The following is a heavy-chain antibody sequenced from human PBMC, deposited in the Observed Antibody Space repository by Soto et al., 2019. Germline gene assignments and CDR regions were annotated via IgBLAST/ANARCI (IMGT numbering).Heavy chain of an antibody. CDR3: TRETVAGITGLDY. D-gene: IGHD1-20*01. J-gene: IGHJ4*02. CDR2: ISVSDAFI. CDR1: GFNVGAFA. V-gene: IGHV3-23*01. Sequence: EVQLLESGGDLVQPGGSLRLSCAASGFNVGAFAVNWVRQAPGKGLEWVSGISVSDAFIYYADSVRGRFSISRDASENILYLQMNSLRVDDTALYYFTRETVAGITGLDYWGPGTLVTVS.